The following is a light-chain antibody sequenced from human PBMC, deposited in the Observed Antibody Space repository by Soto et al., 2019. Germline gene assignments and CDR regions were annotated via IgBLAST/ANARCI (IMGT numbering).Light chain of an antibody. CDR1: SSNIGSNY. Sequence: QSVLTQPPSASGTPGQRVTIYCSGSSSNIGSNYVYWYQQLPGTAPKLLIYRNNQRPSGVPDRFSGSKSGTSASLAISGLRSEDEADYYCAAWDDSLSARWVFGGGTKVTVL. V-gene: IGLV1-47*01. CDR3: AAWDDSLSARWV. CDR2: RNN. J-gene: IGLJ3*02.